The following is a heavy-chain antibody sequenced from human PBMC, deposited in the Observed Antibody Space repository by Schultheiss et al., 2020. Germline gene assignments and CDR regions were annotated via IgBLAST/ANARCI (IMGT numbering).Heavy chain of an antibody. CDR1: GFTFSTYW. V-gene: IGHV3-30*18. CDR2: ISHDGSNK. J-gene: IGHJ4*02. CDR3: AKDLGVRGNSDY. Sequence: GGSLRLSCAASGFTFSTYWMSWVRQAPGEGLEWVAVISHDGSNKFYADAVKGRFTISRDNAKNSLYLQMNSLRAEDTAVYYCAKDLGVRGNSDYWGQGTLVTVSS. D-gene: IGHD3-10*01.